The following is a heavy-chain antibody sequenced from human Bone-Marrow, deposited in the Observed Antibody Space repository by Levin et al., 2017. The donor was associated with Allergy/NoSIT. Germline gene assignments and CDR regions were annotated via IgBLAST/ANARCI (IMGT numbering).Heavy chain of an antibody. CDR1: GGSVSSGSYY. CDR3: ARPVAVAGNDAFDI. J-gene: IGHJ3*02. Sequence: SQTLSLTCTVSGGSVSSGSYYWSWLRQPPGKGLEWIGYIHYSGGTNYKGSLRSRVTLSRDTPQNHFSLKLTSVTAAATAVYSCARPVAVAGNDAFDIWGQGTMVTVSS. D-gene: IGHD6-19*01. V-gene: IGHV4-61*03. CDR2: IHYSGGT.